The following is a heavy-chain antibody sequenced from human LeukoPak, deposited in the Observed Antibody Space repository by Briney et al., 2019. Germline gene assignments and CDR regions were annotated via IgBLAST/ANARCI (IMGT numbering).Heavy chain of an antibody. CDR3: ARGRGTFRYYFDY. CDR2: IWYDGSNK. Sequence: GGSLRLSCAASGFTFSSNGMRWVRQAPGKGLEWVAVIWYDGSNKYYANSAKGRFTISRDNSKNTLYLQMNSLRAEDTAVYYCARGRGTFRYYFDYWGQGTLVTVSS. J-gene: IGHJ4*02. D-gene: IGHD3-16*01. CDR1: GFTFSSNG. V-gene: IGHV3-33*01.